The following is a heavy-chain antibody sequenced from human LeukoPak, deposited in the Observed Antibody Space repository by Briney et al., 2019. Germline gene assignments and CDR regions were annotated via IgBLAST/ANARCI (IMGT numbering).Heavy chain of an antibody. CDR1: GYTFTSYY. D-gene: IGHD2-8*02. J-gene: IGHJ4*02. Sequence: EASVKVSCKASGYTFTSYYMHWVRQAPGQGLEWMGIINPSGGSTSYAQKFQGRVTMTRDTSTSTVYMELSSLRSEDTAVYYCAKSTDSTGKWVYSDYWGQGTLVTVSS. V-gene: IGHV1-46*01. CDR3: AKSTDSTGKWVYSDY. CDR2: INPSGGST.